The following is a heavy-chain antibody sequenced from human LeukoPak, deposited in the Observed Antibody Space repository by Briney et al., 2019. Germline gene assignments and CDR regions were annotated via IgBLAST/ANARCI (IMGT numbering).Heavy chain of an antibody. CDR3: ARAANYRVDY. CDR1: GGSISSGDYY. J-gene: IGHJ4*02. Sequence: SETLSLTCTVSGGSISSGDYYWSWIRQPPGTGLEWIGYIYYSGSTYYNPSLKSRVTISVDTSKNQFSLKLSSVTAADTAVYYCARAANYRVDYWGQGTLVTVSS. CDR2: IYYSGST. V-gene: IGHV4-30-4*01. D-gene: IGHD4-11*01.